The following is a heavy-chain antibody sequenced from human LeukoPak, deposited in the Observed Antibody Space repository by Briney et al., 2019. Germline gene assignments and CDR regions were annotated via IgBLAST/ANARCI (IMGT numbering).Heavy chain of an antibody. CDR3: AREYNSRATFDY. Sequence: GGSLRLSCAASASGLTFSSHSMNWVRQAPGKGLEWISYIHSSGNYILYEASVKGRFTVSRDNARNSLYLQMNSLRAEDTAIYYCAREYNSRATFDYWGQGTLVAVSS. CDR2: IHSSGNYI. J-gene: IGHJ4*02. V-gene: IGHV3-21*05. D-gene: IGHD1-20*01. CDR1: ASGLTFSSHS.